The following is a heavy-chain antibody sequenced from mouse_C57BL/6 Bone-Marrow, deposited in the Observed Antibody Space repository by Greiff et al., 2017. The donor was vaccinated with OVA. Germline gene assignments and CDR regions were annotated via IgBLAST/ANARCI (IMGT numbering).Heavy chain of an antibody. J-gene: IGHJ2*01. CDR1: GYTFTSYW. D-gene: IGHD1-1*01. CDR3: TPYYYGSPYYFDY. Sequence: EVQLQQSGTVLARPGASVKMSCKTSGYTFTSYWMHWVKQRPGQGLEWIGAIYPGNSDTSYNQKFKGKAKLTAFTSTSTAYMELSSLTNEDSAVYYCTPYYYGSPYYFDYWGQGTTLTVSS. V-gene: IGHV1-5*01. CDR2: IYPGNSDT.